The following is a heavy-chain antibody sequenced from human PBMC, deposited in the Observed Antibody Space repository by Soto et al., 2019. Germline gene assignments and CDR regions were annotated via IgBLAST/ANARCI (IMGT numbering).Heavy chain of an antibody. J-gene: IGHJ6*02. CDR1: GFTFSSYA. V-gene: IGHV3-23*01. CDR2: ISGSGGST. CDR3: AKAPGYYDSSGYYYFTYYGMDV. D-gene: IGHD3-22*01. Sequence: PGGSLRLSCAASGFTFSSYAMNWVRQAPGKGLEWVSAISGSGGSTYYADSVKGRFTISRDNSKNTLYLQMNSLRAEDTAVYYCAKAPGYYDSSGYYYFTYYGMDVWGQGTTVTVSS.